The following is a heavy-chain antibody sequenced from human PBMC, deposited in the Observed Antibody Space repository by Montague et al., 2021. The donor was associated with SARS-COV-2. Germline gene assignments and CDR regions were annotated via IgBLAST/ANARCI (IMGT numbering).Heavy chain of an antibody. CDR2: IYYGGTA. J-gene: IGHJ1*01. Sequence: SETLSLTCTVSGGSISVSSYYWVWIRQPPGKGLEWIGSIYYGGTADYNPSLKSRVTISVDTSNNQFSLKLTSLTAADTAVYACASSPLRTSGANWYDKYFQHWGQGTRDTVSS. CDR1: GGSISVSSYY. D-gene: IGHD1-1*01. V-gene: IGHV4-39*07. CDR3: ASSPLRTSGANWYDKYFQH.